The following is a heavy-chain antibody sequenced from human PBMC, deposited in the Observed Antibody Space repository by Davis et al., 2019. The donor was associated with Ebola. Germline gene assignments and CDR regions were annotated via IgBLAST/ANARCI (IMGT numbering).Heavy chain of an antibody. Sequence: ASVKVSCKASGYTFTGYYIHWVRQAPGQGLEWMGWISGYNGKTDYAQIVQGRVSMTVDTSTSTAYMELRSLRSDDTGLYFCARADPGDPEDYWGQGTVVTVSS. V-gene: IGHV1-18*01. J-gene: IGHJ4*02. CDR1: GYTFTGYY. CDR2: ISGYNGKT. CDR3: ARADPGDPEDY.